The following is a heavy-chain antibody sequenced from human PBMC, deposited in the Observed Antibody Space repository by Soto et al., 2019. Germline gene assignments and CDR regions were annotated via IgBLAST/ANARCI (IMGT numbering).Heavy chain of an antibody. V-gene: IGHV3-48*01. CDR2: ISSSSTI. Sequence: GGSLRLSCAASGFTFSSYSMNWVRQAPGKGLEWVSYISSSSTIYYADSVKGRFTISRDNAKNSLYLQMNSLRAEDTAVYYCARDPHYDFWSGYYYYYYMDVWGKGTTVTVSS. CDR3: ARDPHYDFWSGYYYYYYMDV. J-gene: IGHJ6*03. D-gene: IGHD3-3*01. CDR1: GFTFSSYS.